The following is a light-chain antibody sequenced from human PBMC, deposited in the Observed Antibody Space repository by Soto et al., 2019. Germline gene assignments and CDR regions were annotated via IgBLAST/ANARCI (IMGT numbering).Light chain of an antibody. V-gene: IGKV3-20*01. CDR3: QHYGGPFT. J-gene: IGKJ3*01. CDR1: QSVSSSY. CDR2: AAY. Sequence: EIVLTQSPGTLSLSPGESATLSCRASQSVSSSYLAWYQQKPGQAPRLLISAAYTRATVIPGRFSGSGSGTDFTLTIRNLEPEDFAVYYCQHYGGPFTFGPGTKVDIK.